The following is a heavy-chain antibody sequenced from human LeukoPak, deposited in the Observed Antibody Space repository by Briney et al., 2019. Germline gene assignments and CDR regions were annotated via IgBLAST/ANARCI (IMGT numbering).Heavy chain of an antibody. CDR2: IYYSGST. Sequence: LRLSCAVSGFTFDDYAMHWVRQPPGKGLEWIGYIYYSGSTNYNPSLKSRVTISVDTSKNQFSLKLSSVTAADTAVYYCARWQINLYYFDYWGQGTLVTVSS. CDR1: GFTFDDYA. V-gene: IGHV4-59*08. CDR3: ARWQINLYYFDY. D-gene: IGHD1-14*01. J-gene: IGHJ4*02.